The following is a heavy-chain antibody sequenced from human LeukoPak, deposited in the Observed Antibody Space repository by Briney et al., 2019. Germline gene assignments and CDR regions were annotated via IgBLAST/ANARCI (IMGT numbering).Heavy chain of an antibody. D-gene: IGHD2-2*02. V-gene: IGHV3-30*02. J-gene: IGHJ6*03. Sequence: TGGSLRLSCVASGFTFRSYGMHWVRQAPGKGLEWVAFIRYDGSNEYYADSVQGRFTISRDTSKNILDLQMNSLRAEDTAIYYCAKDGHYQVLYWENYYYLDVWGKGTTVTVSS. CDR3: AKDGHYQVLYWENYYYLDV. CDR2: IRYDGSNE. CDR1: GFTFRSYG.